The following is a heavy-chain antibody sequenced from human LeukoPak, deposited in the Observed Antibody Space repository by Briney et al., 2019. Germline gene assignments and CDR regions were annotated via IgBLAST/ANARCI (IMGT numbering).Heavy chain of an antibody. CDR2: ISSSSSTI. CDR1: GFTFSSYS. D-gene: IGHD2-2*02. J-gene: IGHJ5*02. CDR3: ARGRGRVYQLLYGYNWFDP. V-gene: IGHV3-48*04. Sequence: GGSLRLSCAASGFTFSSYSMNWVRQAPGKGLDWVSYISSSSSTIYYADSVKGRFTISRDNAKNSLYLQMNSLRAEDTAVYYCARGRGRVYQLLYGYNWFDPWGQGTLVTVSS.